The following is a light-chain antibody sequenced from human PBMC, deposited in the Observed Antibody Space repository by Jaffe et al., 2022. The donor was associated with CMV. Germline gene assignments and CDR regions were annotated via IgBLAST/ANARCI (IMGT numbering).Light chain of an antibody. CDR1: SSDVGASNY. Sequence: QSALTQPASVSGSPGQSITISCTGTSSDVGASNYVSWYQQHPGKAPKVMIHDVSDRPSGVSDRFSGSKSGNTASLTISGLQAEDEADYYCSSYTSTDTLVVFGGGTKLTVL. J-gene: IGLJ2*01. CDR2: DVS. V-gene: IGLV2-14*03. CDR3: SSYTSTDTLVV.